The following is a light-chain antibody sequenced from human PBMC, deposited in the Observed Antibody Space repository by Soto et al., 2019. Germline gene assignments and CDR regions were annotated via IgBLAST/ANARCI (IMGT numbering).Light chain of an antibody. CDR2: WAS. Sequence: DIVMTQSPDSLAMSLGERATINCKSSQSVLYSSNNKNYLAWYQQKPGQPPKLLIYWASTRESGVPDRFSGSGSGTDFTLTISSLQAEDVAVYYCQQYYSTPPALTFGGGTKVEIK. CDR3: QQYYSTPPALT. J-gene: IGKJ4*01. V-gene: IGKV4-1*01. CDR1: QSVLYSSNNKNY.